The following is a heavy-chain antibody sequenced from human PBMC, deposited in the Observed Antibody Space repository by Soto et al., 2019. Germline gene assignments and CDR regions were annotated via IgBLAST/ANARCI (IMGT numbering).Heavy chain of an antibody. J-gene: IGHJ3*02. CDR1: GYTFTGYY. D-gene: IGHD3-22*01. CDR2: INPNSGGT. Sequence: ASVKVSCKASGYTFTGYYMHWVRQAPGQGLEWMGWINPNSGGTNYAQKFQGWVTMTRDTSISTAYMELSRLRSDDMAVYYCARAIHYYYDSSGIQDAFDIWGQGTMVTVSS. V-gene: IGHV1-2*04. CDR3: ARAIHYYYDSSGIQDAFDI.